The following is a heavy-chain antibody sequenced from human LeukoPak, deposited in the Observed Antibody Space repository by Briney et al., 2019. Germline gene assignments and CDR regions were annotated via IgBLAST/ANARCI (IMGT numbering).Heavy chain of an antibody. J-gene: IGHJ4*02. CDR2: TNQDGGQK. D-gene: IGHD7-27*01. CDR1: GFTFSSYG. Sequence: GGSLRLSCAASGFTFSSYGMHWVRQAPGKGLEWVANTNQDGGQKYYVDSVRGRFTISRDNAEKLFYLQINSLRVEDTAIYYCAAWGSGNYWGQGTLVTVSS. CDR3: AAWGSGNY. V-gene: IGHV3-7*03.